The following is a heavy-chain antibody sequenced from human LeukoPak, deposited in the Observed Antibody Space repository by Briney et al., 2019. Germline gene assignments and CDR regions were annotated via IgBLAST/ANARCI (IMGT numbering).Heavy chain of an antibody. D-gene: IGHD3-10*01. CDR2: ISGSGGST. J-gene: IGHJ4*02. CDR1: GFTFTTYA. Sequence: PGGSLRLSCAASGFTFTTYAMSWVRQAPGKGLEWVSTISGSGGSTYYADSVKGRFTIYRDNPKSTLYLQMNSLRAEDTAVYYCAKVAFGELLSYDYWGQGTLVTVSS. CDR3: AKVAFGELLSYDY. V-gene: IGHV3-23*01.